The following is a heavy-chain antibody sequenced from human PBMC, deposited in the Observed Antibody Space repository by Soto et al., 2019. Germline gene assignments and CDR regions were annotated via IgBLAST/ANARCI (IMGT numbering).Heavy chain of an antibody. CDR1: GYTFNTYG. D-gene: IGHD3-10*01. CDR2: ISTHTGDG. Sequence: QVQLVQSGAEVKKPGASVRVFCKSSGYTFNTYGINWLRQAPGQGLEWMGWISTHTGDGNYAQRFQGRVTLTADTSTSTVYMDLRSLRSDDTDVYYCARGVAAWKLGDSETFFDVWGQGTQVTVSS. CDR3: ARGVAAWKLGDSETFFDV. J-gene: IGHJ4*02. V-gene: IGHV1-18*01.